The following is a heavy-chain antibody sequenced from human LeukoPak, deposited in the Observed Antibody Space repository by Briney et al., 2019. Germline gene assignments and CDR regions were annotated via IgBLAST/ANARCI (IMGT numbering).Heavy chain of an antibody. CDR3: ARDQSLWFGELFGNWFDP. Sequence: GASVKVSCKASGYTFTSYGISWVRQAPGQGLEWMGCISAYNGNTNYAQKLQGRVTMTTDTSTSTAYMELRSLRSDDTAVYYCARDQSLWFGELFGNWFDPWGQGTLVTVSS. CDR1: GYTFTSYG. D-gene: IGHD3-10*01. J-gene: IGHJ5*02. CDR2: ISAYNGNT. V-gene: IGHV1-18*04.